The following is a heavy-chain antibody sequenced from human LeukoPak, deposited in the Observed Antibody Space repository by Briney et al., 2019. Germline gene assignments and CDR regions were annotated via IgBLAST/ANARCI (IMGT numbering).Heavy chain of an antibody. CDR2: IYYSGSN. J-gene: IGHJ6*03. V-gene: IGHV4-59*01. Sequence: SETLSLTCTVSGGSISSYYWSWIRQPPGKGLEWIGYIYYSGSNNYNPSLKSRVTISVDTSKNQFSLKLSSVSAADTAVYYCARVVAARTYYMDVWGKGTTVTVSS. CDR3: ARVVAARTYYMDV. CDR1: GGSISSYY. D-gene: IGHD6-6*01.